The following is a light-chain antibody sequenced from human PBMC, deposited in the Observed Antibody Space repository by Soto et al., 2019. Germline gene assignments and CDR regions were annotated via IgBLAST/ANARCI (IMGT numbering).Light chain of an antibody. V-gene: IGLV2-14*01. CDR2: DVG. J-gene: IGLJ1*01. Sequence: QSVLTQPASVSGSPGQSITISCTGTSSYVGGYNYVSWYQQHPGKAPKLMIYDVGNRPSGISNRFSGSKSGNTASLTISGLQAEDEADYYCSSYTSSSTYVFGTGTKVTVL. CDR1: SSYVGGYNY. CDR3: SSYTSSSTYV.